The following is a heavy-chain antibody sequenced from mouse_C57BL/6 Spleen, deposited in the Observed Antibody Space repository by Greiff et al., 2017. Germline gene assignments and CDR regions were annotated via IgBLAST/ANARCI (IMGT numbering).Heavy chain of an antibody. CDR2: IDPSDSYA. CDR3: ARGGDYGSSPYWYFDV. Sequence: QVQLQQPGAELVMPGASVKLSCKASGYTFTSYWMHWVKQRPGQGLEWIGEIDPSDSYANYNQKFKGKSTLTVDKSSSTAYMQLSSLTSEDSAVYYCARGGDYGSSPYWYFDVWGTGTTVTVSS. J-gene: IGHJ1*03. CDR1: GYTFTSYW. V-gene: IGHV1-69*01. D-gene: IGHD1-1*01.